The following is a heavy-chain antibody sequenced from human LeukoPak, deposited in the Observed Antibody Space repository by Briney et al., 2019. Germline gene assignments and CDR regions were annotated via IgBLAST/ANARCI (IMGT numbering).Heavy chain of an antibody. V-gene: IGHV3-7*01. CDR1: GFTFSRYW. Sequence: GGSLRLSCAASGFTFSRYWMSGVREAPGKGVEWVANIKQDVSEKYYVDSVKGRFTISRDNANNSLYLQMNSLRAEDTAVYYCAREYQLLDFDYWGQGTLVTASS. D-gene: IGHD2-2*01. CDR3: AREYQLLDFDY. CDR2: IKQDVSEK. J-gene: IGHJ4*02.